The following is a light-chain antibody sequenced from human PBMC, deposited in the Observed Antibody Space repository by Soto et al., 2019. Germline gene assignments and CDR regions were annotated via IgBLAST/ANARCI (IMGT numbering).Light chain of an antibody. CDR2: DDN. J-gene: IGLJ2*01. CDR1: YIGSKS. CDR3: QVWDSSSDHVV. V-gene: IGLV3-21*02. Sequence: SYELTQAPSVSVAPGQTAKITCGGNYIGSKSVHWYQQKPGQAPILVIYDDNDRPSGIPERISGSNSGNTATLTISWVEAGDEADYYCQVWDSSSDHVVFGGGTKLTVL.